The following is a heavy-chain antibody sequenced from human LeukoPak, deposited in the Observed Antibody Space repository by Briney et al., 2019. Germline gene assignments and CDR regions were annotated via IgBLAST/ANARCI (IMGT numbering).Heavy chain of an antibody. J-gene: IGHJ6*03. D-gene: IGHD4-17*01. Sequence: SETLSLTCTVSGVSPSSYYWSWMPQPAGKGLEWFGSIYNCGRTNSHPSLKSRVTISGDTSKPQFTLTLSCVPAAHAAVLLCARDCALWGGDYKDYYYYMDVWGKGTTVTISS. CDR1: GVSPSSYY. CDR2: IYNCGRT. V-gene: IGHV4-4*07. CDR3: ARDCALWGGDYKDYYYYMDV.